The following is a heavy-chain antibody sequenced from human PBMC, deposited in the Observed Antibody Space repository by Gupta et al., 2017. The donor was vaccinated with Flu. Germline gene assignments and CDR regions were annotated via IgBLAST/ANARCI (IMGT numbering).Heavy chain of an antibody. V-gene: IGHV1-2*02. CDR3: ARDGGRPGDY. CDR1: GYTFIGYY. CDR2: INPKSGGT. D-gene: IGHD3-16*01. Sequence: GYTFIGYYVHWVRQAPGQGLEWMGWINPKSGGTNDAQKFQGRVTMTRDTSISTAYMELSRLRSDDTAVYDGARDGGRPGDYGGQGTLVTVSS. J-gene: IGHJ4*02.